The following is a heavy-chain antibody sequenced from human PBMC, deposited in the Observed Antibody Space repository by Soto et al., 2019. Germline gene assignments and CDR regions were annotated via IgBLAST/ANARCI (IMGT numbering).Heavy chain of an antibody. Sequence: QVQLVESGGGVVQPGRSLRLSCAASGFTFSSYAMHWVRQAPGKGLEWVAVISYDGSNKYYADSVKGRFTISRDNSKNTXXLQMNRLRPEDPAVYYSARDGAYPLLCGVLGWFDPWGQGTLVTVSS. J-gene: IGHJ5*02. D-gene: IGHD2-2*01. CDR3: ARDGAYPLLCGVLGWFDP. CDR2: ISYDGSNK. V-gene: IGHV3-30-3*01. CDR1: GFTFSSYA.